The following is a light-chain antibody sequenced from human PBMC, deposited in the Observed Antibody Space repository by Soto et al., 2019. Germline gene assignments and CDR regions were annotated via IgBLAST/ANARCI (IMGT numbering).Light chain of an antibody. CDR2: LNSDGSH. Sequence: QLVLTQSPSASASLGALVKLTCTLSSGHSNYAIAWHQQQPEKGPRYLMKLNSDGSHSKGDGIPYRFSGSSSGAERYLTISSLQSEDEADYYCQTWGTGIVVFGGGTKLTVL. CDR3: QTWGTGIVV. CDR1: SGHSNYA. V-gene: IGLV4-69*01. J-gene: IGLJ2*01.